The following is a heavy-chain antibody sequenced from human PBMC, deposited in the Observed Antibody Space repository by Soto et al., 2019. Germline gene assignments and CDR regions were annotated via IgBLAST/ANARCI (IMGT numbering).Heavy chain of an antibody. CDR3: ARAGLTGTIDY. D-gene: IGHD1-20*01. Sequence: TLSLTCTVSGGSISSGGYYWSWIRQHPGKGLEWIGYIYYSGSTCYNPSLKSRVTISVDTSKNQFSLKLSSVTAADTAVYYCARAGLTGTIDYWGQGALATVYS. J-gene: IGHJ4*02. V-gene: IGHV4-31*03. CDR1: GGSISSGGYY. CDR2: IYYSGST.